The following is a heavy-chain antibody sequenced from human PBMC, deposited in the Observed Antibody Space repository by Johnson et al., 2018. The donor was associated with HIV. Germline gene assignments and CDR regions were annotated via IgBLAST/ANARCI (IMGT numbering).Heavy chain of an antibody. D-gene: IGHD4-17*01. CDR2: ISFDGSKK. Sequence: QVQLLESGGGVVQPGGSLRLSCVASGFTFSDHYMDWVRQAPGKGLEWVAVISFDGSKKYYADSVKGRFTVSRDNTKNTLYLQMNSLRAEDTAVYYCARPDYGDYLAFDIWGQGTMVIVSS. CDR1: GFTFSDHY. J-gene: IGHJ3*02. CDR3: ARPDYGDYLAFDI. V-gene: IGHV3-30-3*01.